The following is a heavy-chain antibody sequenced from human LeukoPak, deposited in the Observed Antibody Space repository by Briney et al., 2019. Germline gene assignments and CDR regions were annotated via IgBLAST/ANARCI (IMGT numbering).Heavy chain of an antibody. J-gene: IGHJ4*02. CDR1: GFTFSSYW. V-gene: IGHV3-7*01. Sequence: GGSLRLSCAASGFTFSSYWMSWVRQAPGEGLEWVANIKQDGSEKYYVDSVKGRFTISRDNAKNSLYLQMNSLRAEDTAVYYCARGDGSDYYGSGSDGFDYWGQGTLVTVSS. CDR2: IKQDGSEK. D-gene: IGHD3-10*01. CDR3: ARGDGSDYYGSGSDGFDY.